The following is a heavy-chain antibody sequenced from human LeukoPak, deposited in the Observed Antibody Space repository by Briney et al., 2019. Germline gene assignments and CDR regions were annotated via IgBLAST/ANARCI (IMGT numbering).Heavy chain of an antibody. J-gene: IGHJ3*02. CDR3: ARSLAAGFDI. CDR2: ISGSGGRT. CDR1: GFPFSSYA. D-gene: IGHD6-25*01. V-gene: IGHV3-23*01. Sequence: PGGSLRLSCAASGFPFSSYAMSWVRQAPGKGLDWVSVISGSGGRTYYADSVKGRFTISRDNSKNTLYLQMNSLRVEDTAVYYCARSLAAGFDIWGQGTMVTVSS.